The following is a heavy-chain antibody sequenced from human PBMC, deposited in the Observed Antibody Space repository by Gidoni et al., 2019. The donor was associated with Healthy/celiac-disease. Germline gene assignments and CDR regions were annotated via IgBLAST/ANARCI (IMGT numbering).Heavy chain of an antibody. CDR3: AKWDSSNEGGFYDWFDP. V-gene: IGHV3-30*18. D-gene: IGHD3-16*01. Sequence: QVQPVESGGGVVQPGRSLRPSCAASGFTFRLYGMHWARQAPAKGLVWVAVISYDRSNKYYADAVKGRFTISRDNSKNTLYLQMNSLRAEDTAVYYCAKWDSSNEGGFYDWFDPWGQGTLVTVSS. J-gene: IGHJ5*02. CDR2: ISYDRSNK. CDR1: GFTFRLYG.